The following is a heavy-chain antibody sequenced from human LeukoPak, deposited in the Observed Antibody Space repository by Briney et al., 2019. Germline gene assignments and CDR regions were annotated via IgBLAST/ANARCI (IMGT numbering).Heavy chain of an antibody. Sequence: ASVKVSCKASGYTFTSYDINWVRQATGQGLEWMGWMNPNSGNTGYAQKFQGRVTITRNTSISTAYMELSSLRSEDTAVYYCARGPPLAYCGDDCYSGLAFGIWGQGTMVTVSS. V-gene: IGHV1-8*03. CDR1: GYTFTSYD. J-gene: IGHJ3*02. CDR2: MNPNSGNT. CDR3: ARGPPLAYCGDDCYSGLAFGI. D-gene: IGHD2-21*01.